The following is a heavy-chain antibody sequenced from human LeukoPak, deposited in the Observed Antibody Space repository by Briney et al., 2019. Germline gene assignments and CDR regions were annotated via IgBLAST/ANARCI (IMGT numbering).Heavy chain of an antibody. Sequence: ASVKVSCKASGYTFTGYYMHWVRQAPGQGLEWMGWINPNSGGTNYAQKFQGWVTMTRDTSISTAYMELSRLRSDDTAVYYCARADCSVYPTFDYWGQGTLVTVSS. CDR3: ARADCSVYPTFDY. CDR1: GYTFTGYY. D-gene: IGHD2-15*01. J-gene: IGHJ4*02. CDR2: INPNSGGT. V-gene: IGHV1-2*04.